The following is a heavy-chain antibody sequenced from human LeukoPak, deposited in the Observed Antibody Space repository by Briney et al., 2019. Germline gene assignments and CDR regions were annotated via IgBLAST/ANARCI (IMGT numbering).Heavy chain of an antibody. Sequence: PSETLSLTCTVSSGSISSYYWSWIRQPPGKGLEWIGYISNSGSTTYNPSLKSRVTFSLDTSKNQFSLKLSSVTAADTAVYYCARAQWLVAPFDYWGQGTLVTVSS. CDR3: ARAQWLVAPFDY. V-gene: IGHV4-59*01. J-gene: IGHJ4*02. CDR1: SGSISSYY. CDR2: ISNSGST. D-gene: IGHD6-19*01.